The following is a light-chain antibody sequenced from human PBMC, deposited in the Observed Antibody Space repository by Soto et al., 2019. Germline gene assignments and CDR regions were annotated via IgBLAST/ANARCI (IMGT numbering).Light chain of an antibody. V-gene: IGKV3-20*01. Sequence: QSPGALSLQQGERATLSCRASQSVSDNYLAWYQQKPGQAPRLLIYGASNRATGIPDRFSGSGSWTDFTLTISRLEPEDFAVYYCQQYGSSGTFGQGTKVAIK. CDR1: QSVSDNY. CDR2: GAS. J-gene: IGKJ1*01. CDR3: QQYGSSGT.